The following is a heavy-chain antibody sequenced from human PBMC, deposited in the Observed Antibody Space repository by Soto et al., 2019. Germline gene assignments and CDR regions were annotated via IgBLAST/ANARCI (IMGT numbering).Heavy chain of an antibody. Sequence: LGESLKISCQVSGYTFTIYWIGWVRQMPGKGLEWMGIIYPSDSDTRYSPSFQGQVTISADQSINTAYLQWDSLKASDTAIYYCARPANTVADHFDLWGQGTPVTVYS. J-gene: IGHJ4*02. D-gene: IGHD4-17*01. CDR2: IYPSDSDT. V-gene: IGHV5-51*01. CDR3: ARPANTVADHFDL. CDR1: GYTFTIYW.